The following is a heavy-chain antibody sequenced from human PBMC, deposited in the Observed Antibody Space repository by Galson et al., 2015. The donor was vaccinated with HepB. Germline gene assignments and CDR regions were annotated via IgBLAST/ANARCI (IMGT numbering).Heavy chain of an antibody. V-gene: IGHV1-8*01. CDR3: ANNAPRTGDFDY. J-gene: IGHJ4*02. Sequence: SVKVSCKASGYTFTTYDINWVRQAPGQGLEWMGWMSPNSGNTGYAQKFQGRVTMTRDTSISTAYVELHSLSSEDTAVYYCANNAPRTGDFDYWGQGTLVTVSS. D-gene: IGHD7-27*01. CDR2: MSPNSGNT. CDR1: GYTFTTYD.